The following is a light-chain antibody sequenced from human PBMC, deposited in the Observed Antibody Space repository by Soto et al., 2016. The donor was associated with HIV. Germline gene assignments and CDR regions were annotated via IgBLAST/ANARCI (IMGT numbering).Light chain of an antibody. Sequence: SYVLTQSPSVSVAPGKTAKITCGGKNIGTKSVHWYQRKPGQAPVMVVYDNNDRPSGIPERISGSNSGNTATLIISRVEAGGEADYFCQVWDSSSDQSYVFGAGTKVTVL. CDR2: DNN. CDR3: QVWDSSSDQSYV. V-gene: IGLV3-21*03. J-gene: IGLJ1*01. CDR1: NIGTKS.